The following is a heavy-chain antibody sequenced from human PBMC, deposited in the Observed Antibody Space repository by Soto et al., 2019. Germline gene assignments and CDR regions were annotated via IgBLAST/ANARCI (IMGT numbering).Heavy chain of an antibody. CDR1: GFTFGDYA. Sequence: GGSLRLSCTASGFTFGDYAMSWFRQAPGKGLEWVGFIRSKAYGGTTEYAASVKGRFTISRDDSKSIAYLQMNSLKTEDTAVYYCTRIIVVVADLHSGFDYWGQGTLVTVSS. J-gene: IGHJ4*02. V-gene: IGHV3-49*03. CDR3: TRIIVVVADLHSGFDY. CDR2: IRSKAYGGTT. D-gene: IGHD2-2*01.